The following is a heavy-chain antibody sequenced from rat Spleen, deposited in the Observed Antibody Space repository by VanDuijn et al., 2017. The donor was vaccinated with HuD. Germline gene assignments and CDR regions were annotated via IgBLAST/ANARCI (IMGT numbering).Heavy chain of an antibody. J-gene: IGHJ2*01. D-gene: IGHD1-2*01. Sequence: EVQLVESGGGLVQPGRSMKLSCAASGFTFSDYFMAWVRQAPTKGLEWVASISYDGSSFYYRDSVKGRFTISRDNTRSTLYLQMDSLRSEDTATYYCARDIAAIDYFDYWGQGVMV. CDR1: GFTFSDYF. CDR2: ISYDGSSF. V-gene: IGHV5-22*01. CDR3: ARDIAAIDYFDY.